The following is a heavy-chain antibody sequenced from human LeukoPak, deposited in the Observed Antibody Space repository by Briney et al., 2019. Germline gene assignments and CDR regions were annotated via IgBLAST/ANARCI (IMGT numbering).Heavy chain of an antibody. CDR1: GFTFSSYS. V-gene: IGHV3-48*04. CDR3: ARGVALPMDV. Sequence: RSGGSLRLSCAASGFTFSSYSMNWIRQAPGKGLELISYISGSGSTIYYADSVKGRFTISRDNAKNSLYLQMNSLRAEDTAVYYCARGVALPMDVWGKGTTVTISS. CDR2: ISGSGSTI. J-gene: IGHJ6*03.